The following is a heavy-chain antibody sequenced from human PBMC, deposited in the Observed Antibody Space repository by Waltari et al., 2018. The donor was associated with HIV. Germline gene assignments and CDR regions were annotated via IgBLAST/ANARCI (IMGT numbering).Heavy chain of an antibody. J-gene: IGHJ4*02. Sequence: QVQLQQWGAGLLKPSETLSLTCAVYGGSFSGYYWSWIRQPPGKGLAWIGEINHSGSTNYTPTLTSRVTISVDTSKNQFSLKLSSVTAADTAVYYCARDPYYGSGSYPPFDYWGQGTLVTVSS. V-gene: IGHV4-34*01. CDR1: GGSFSGYY. CDR3: ARDPYYGSGSYPPFDY. CDR2: INHSGST. D-gene: IGHD3-10*01.